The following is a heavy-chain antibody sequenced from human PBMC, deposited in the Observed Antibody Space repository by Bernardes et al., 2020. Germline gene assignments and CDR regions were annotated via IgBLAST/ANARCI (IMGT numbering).Heavy chain of an antibody. V-gene: IGHV3-21*01. CDR3: ARAQLPNYYFDY. CDR2: ISPSSTYI. D-gene: IGHD2-2*01. J-gene: IGHJ4*02. Sequence: GYLSRSRAVSGFTLSAYTMHWVRHAPGKGLEWVSSISPSSTYIYYAGSLKGRFTISRDNTKNSLYLQMNSLTAEDTAVYYCARAQLPNYYFDYWGQGTLVTVSS. CDR1: GFTLSAYT.